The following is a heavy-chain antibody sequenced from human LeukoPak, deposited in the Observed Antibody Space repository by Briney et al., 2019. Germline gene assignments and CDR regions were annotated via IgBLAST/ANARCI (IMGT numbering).Heavy chain of an antibody. V-gene: IGHV3-48*04. CDR3: ARGEYCSSTSCYPGFTDY. J-gene: IGHJ4*02. Sequence: PWGSLRLSCAASGFTFSSYSMNWVRQAPGKGLEWVSYISSSSSTIYYADSVKGRFTISRDNAKNSLYLQMNSLRAEDTAVYYCARGEYCSSTSCYPGFTDYWGQGTLVTVSS. CDR2: ISSSSSTI. CDR1: GFTFSSYS. D-gene: IGHD2-2*01.